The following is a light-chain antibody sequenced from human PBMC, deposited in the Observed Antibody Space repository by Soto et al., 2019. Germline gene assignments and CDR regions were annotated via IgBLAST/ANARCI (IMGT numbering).Light chain of an antibody. CDR3: QHYNGYPLT. J-gene: IGKJ4*01. Sequence: DIEMTQSPFTLSASVGDIVTITCRASQSISTNLAWYQQKPGKTPNLLIYKASTLQSGVPSRFSGSGFGTEFTLTVNSLQPDDFATYFCQHYNGYPLTFGGGTKVEIK. CDR2: KAS. V-gene: IGKV1-5*03. CDR1: QSISTN.